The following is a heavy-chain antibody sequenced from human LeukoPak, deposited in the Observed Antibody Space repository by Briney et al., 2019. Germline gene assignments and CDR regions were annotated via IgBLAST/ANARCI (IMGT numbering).Heavy chain of an antibody. CDR1: GFTFSDAW. D-gene: IGHD1-1*01. J-gene: IGHJ4*02. Sequence: PGGSLRLSCAASGFTFSDAWMTWVRQAPGKGLEWVGHIKSLAYGGTTDYAAPVKGRFTISRDDSKNTLYLQMNSLKIDDTAVYHCAKDPTELGILPMDYWGQGTLVTVSS. V-gene: IGHV3-15*01. CDR2: IKSLAYGGTT. CDR3: AKDPTELGILPMDY.